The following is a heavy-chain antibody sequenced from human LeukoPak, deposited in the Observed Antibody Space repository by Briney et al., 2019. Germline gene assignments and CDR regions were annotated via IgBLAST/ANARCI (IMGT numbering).Heavy chain of an antibody. CDR3: ARDWEGGHGYYYNHGMDV. Sequence: SETLSLTCSVSGGSINNYYWSWIRQPAGKGLEWIGRIYTSGSTNYNPSLKSRVTMSVDTSKNQFSLKLRSVTAADTAVYCCARDWEGGHGYYYNHGMDVWGQGTTVTVSS. D-gene: IGHD1-26*01. CDR2: IYTSGST. V-gene: IGHV4-4*07. J-gene: IGHJ6*02. CDR1: GGSINNYY.